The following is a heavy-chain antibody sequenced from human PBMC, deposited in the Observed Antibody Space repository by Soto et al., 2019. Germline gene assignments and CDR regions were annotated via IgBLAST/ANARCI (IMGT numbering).Heavy chain of an antibody. Sequence: QVQLVQSGAEVKKPGSSVKVSCKASGGTFSSYTISWVRQAPGQGLEWMGRIIPIHGIANYAQKFQGRVTITAEKSTSTAHMERRSLRSEDTDVYYCARALVGDHIVAEGAFDIWGQGTMVTVSS. CDR3: ARALVGDHIVAEGAFDI. D-gene: IGHD5-12*01. CDR2: IIPIHGIA. CDR1: GGTFSSYT. J-gene: IGHJ3*02. V-gene: IGHV1-69*02.